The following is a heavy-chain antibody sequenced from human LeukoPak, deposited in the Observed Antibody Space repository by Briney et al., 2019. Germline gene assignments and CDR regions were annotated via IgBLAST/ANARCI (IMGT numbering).Heavy chain of an antibody. CDR2: IYSGGST. V-gene: IGHV3-66*01. CDR1: GFTVSSNY. CDR3: ARGRGAAATYMDV. D-gene: IGHD6-13*01. J-gene: IGHJ6*03. Sequence: GGSLRLSCAASGFTVSSNYMSWVRQAPGKGLEWVSVIYSGGSTYYADSVKGRFTISRDNAKDTLYLQMNSLRAEDTAVYYCARGRGAAATYMDVWGKGTTVTVSS.